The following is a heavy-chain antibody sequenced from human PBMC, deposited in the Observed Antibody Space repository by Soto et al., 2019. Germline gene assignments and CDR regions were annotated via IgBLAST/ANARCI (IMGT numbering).Heavy chain of an antibody. Sequence: PGGSLRLSCAASGFTFSSYAMGWVRQGPGKGLEWVAVVSIGGSTHYADSVRDRFTISRDNSKNTLSLQMNSLTAEDTAVYFCAKRRGAGGHFDYCGQGALVTVSS. J-gene: IGHJ4*02. D-gene: IGHD2-15*01. CDR1: GFTFSSYA. CDR2: VSIGGST. CDR3: AKRRGAGGHFDY. V-gene: IGHV3-23*01.